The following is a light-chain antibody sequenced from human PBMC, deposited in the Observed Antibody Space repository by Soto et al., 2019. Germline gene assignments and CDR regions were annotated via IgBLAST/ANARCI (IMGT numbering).Light chain of an antibody. Sequence: EIVLTQSPGTLSLSPGERATLSCRASQSVSSGYLAWYQQKPGQAPRLLIYGASSRATGIPDRFSGSGSGTDFTLTISGLEPEDFAVYYCQQSVTSPLTFGGGTTVEIK. J-gene: IGKJ4*01. CDR1: QSVSSGY. V-gene: IGKV3-20*01. CDR2: GAS. CDR3: QQSVTSPLT.